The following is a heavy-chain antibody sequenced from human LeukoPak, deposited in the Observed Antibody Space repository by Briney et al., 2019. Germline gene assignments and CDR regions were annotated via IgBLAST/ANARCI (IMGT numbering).Heavy chain of an antibody. CDR2: TYYRSKWYN. CDR3: ARGGVTKGLDY. CDR1: GDSVSSNSAA. Sequence: SQTLSLTCAISGDSVSSNSAASYWIRQSPSRGLEWLAKTYYRSKWYNDYAVSVKSRITINPDTSRNQLSLQLNSVTPEDTAVYYCARGGVTKGLDYWGQGTLVTVSS. D-gene: IGHD3-10*01. J-gene: IGHJ4*02. V-gene: IGHV6-1*01.